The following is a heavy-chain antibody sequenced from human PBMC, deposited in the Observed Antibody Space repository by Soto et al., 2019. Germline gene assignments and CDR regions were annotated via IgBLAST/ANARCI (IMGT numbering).Heavy chain of an antibody. CDR2: IYSGGST. V-gene: IGHV3-66*01. J-gene: IGHJ4*02. CDR3: AAYSHKGY. Sequence: EEQLVESGGDLVQPGGSLRLSCAASGFTVSNNYMSWVRQAPGKGLEWVSLIYSGGSTYYADSVKGRFTISRDSSKNTLYLQMHSRRAEDTAMYYCAAYSHKGYWGQGTLGNFSS. CDR1: GFTVSNNY. D-gene: IGHD3-16*01.